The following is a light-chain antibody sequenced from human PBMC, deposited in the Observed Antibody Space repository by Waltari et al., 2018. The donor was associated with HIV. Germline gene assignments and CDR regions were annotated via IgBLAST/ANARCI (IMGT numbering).Light chain of an antibody. CDR3: QQSYRTPWT. Sequence: DIQMTQSPSSLSASVGDRVTITCRAGQSISSYLNWYQQKPGSAPKLLIYTTSNLESGVPSRFSGSGSGTDFTLTISSLEPEDFAAYFCQQSYRTPWTFGQGTKVEIK. CDR1: QSISSY. V-gene: IGKV1-39*01. CDR2: TTS. J-gene: IGKJ1*01.